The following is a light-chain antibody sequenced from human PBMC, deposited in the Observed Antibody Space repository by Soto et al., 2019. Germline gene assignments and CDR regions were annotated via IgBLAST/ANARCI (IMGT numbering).Light chain of an antibody. CDR1: QSVSSN. J-gene: IGKJ3*01. V-gene: IGKV3-15*01. CDR3: QLYNNLPPRT. Sequence: EIVMTQSPATLSVSPGERATLSCRASQSVSSNLAWYQQKPGQAPRLLIYGASTRANGIPDRFSGSESGTELDPAISRLQAGEFGVYYCQLYNNLPPRTFGPGNKVDIK. CDR2: GAS.